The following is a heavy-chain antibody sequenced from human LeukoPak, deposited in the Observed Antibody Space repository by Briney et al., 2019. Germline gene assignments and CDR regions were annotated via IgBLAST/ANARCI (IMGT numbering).Heavy chain of an antibody. J-gene: IGHJ4*02. CDR2: IRQDGSQK. CDR3: ARDWWDSSGYFDY. D-gene: IGHD3-22*01. CDR1: GFTFSRFW. Sequence: GGSLRLSCVASGFTFSRFWMSWVRQAPGKGLEWVANIRQDGSQKNYVDSVKGRFTISRDNAKNSLYLQMNSLRGEDTAVYYCARDWWDSSGYFDYWGQGTLVTVSS. V-gene: IGHV3-7*01.